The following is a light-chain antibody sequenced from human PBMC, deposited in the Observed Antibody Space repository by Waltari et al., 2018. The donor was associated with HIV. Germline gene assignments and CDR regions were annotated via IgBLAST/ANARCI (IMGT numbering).Light chain of an antibody. CDR3: GAWDTTLDTVI. Sequence: QSVLTQPPSVSAAPGQRVTISCSGSSSNIGDNYVSWFQHFPGSAPKLLISQKDHRPSHIPDRFSASKSGTSATLVITGLESGDEADYFCGAWDTTLDTVIFGG. CDR2: QKD. V-gene: IGLV1-51*01. CDR1: SSNIGDNY. J-gene: IGLJ2*01.